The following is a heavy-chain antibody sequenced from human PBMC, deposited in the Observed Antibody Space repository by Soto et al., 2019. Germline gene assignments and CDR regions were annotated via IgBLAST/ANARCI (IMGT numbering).Heavy chain of an antibody. D-gene: IGHD2-21*01. CDR1: GGSISSYY. V-gene: IGHV4-59*08. J-gene: IGHJ3*02. CDR2: IYYSGST. Sequence: SETLSLTCTVSGGSISSYYWSWIRQPPGKGLEWIGYIYYSGSTNYNPSLKSRVTISVDTSKNQFSLKLSSVTAADTAVYYCATPYSSFDAFDIWGQGTMVTVSS. CDR3: ATPYSSFDAFDI.